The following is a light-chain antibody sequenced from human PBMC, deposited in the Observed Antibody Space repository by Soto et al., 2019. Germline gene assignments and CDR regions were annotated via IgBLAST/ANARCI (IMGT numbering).Light chain of an antibody. CDR3: SSFTSSITYV. Sequence: QSALTQPASVSGSPGQSITISCTGTSSDVGGFNYVSWYQQQPGRAPKLILYEVSNRPSGVAHRFTGSKSGNTASLTISGLQAEDEADYYRSSFTSSITYVFXTGTKVTVL. V-gene: IGLV2-14*01. CDR1: SSDVGGFNY. J-gene: IGLJ1*01. CDR2: EVS.